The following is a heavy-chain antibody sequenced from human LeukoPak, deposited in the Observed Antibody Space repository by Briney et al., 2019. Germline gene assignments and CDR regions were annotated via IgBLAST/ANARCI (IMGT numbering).Heavy chain of an antibody. CDR3: ARVNYGTIDY. V-gene: IGHV3-21*01. CDR2: ISGGSGYI. Sequence: GGSLRLSCAASGFIFSTYTMNWVRQAPGKGLEWVPSISGGSGYIYYADSVKGRFTISRDNAKNSLFLQMNSLSAEDTAVYYCARVNYGTIDYWGLGTLVTVSS. CDR1: GFIFSTYT. D-gene: IGHD1-7*01. J-gene: IGHJ4*02.